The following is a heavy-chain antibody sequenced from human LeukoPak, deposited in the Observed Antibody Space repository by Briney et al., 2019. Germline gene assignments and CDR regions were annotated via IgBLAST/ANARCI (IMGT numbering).Heavy chain of an antibody. CDR2: ISYDGSNK. D-gene: IGHD2-15*01. CDR3: ARDQTPFY. Sequence: GRSLRLSCAASGFTFSSYGMHWVRQAPGKGLEWVAVISYDGSNKYYADSVKGRFTISRDNAKNSLYLQMNSLRAEDTAVYYCARDQTPFYWGQGPLVTVSS. J-gene: IGHJ4*02. V-gene: IGHV3-30*03. CDR1: GFTFSSYG.